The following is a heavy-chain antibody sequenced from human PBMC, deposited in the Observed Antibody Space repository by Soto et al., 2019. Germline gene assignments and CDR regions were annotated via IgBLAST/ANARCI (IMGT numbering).Heavy chain of an antibody. V-gene: IGHV4-34*01. D-gene: IGHD3-9*01. J-gene: IGHJ3*02. CDR2: INHSGNN. CDR1: VGPSVLT. CDR3: ARGGSNDWQVAFDI. Sequence: ETLSSPALSLVGPSVLTITTGSASPQGRGWSGLGEINHSGNNNYSPSLKSRVTMSLDTSKNQFSLKLTSVTAADTAVYYCARGGSNDWQVAFDIWGQGTMVTVSS.